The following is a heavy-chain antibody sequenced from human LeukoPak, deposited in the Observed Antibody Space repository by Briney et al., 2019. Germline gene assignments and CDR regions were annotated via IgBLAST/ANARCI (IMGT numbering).Heavy chain of an antibody. CDR1: GFAFSSYA. CDR2: ISYDGSNK. Sequence: GRSLRLSCAASGFAFSSYAMHWVRQAPGKGLEWVAVISYDGSNKYYADSVKGRFTISRDNSKSTLYLQMNSLRAEDTAVYYWPRGWKPMFRGVIGYSYSNTMAVWGKGTTVTVS. D-gene: IGHD3-10*01. CDR3: PRGWKPMFRGVIGYSYSNTMAV. V-gene: IGHV3-30-3*01. J-gene: IGHJ6*03.